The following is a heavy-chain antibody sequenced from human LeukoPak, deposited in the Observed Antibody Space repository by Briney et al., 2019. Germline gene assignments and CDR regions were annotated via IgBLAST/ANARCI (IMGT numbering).Heavy chain of an antibody. D-gene: IGHD5-12*01. CDR1: GYTFTSYD. CDR3: ARSGYDWYYFDY. CDR2: MNPNSGNT. J-gene: IGHJ4*02. Sequence: ASVKVSCKASGYTFTSYDINWVRQATGQGLEWMGWMNPNSGNTGYAQKFQGRVTMTTNTSISTAYMELSSLRSEDTAVYYCARSGYDWYYFDYWGQGTLVTVSS. V-gene: IGHV1-8*01.